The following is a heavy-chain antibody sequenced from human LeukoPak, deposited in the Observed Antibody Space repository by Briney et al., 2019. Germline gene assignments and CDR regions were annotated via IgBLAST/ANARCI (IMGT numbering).Heavy chain of an antibody. D-gene: IGHD3-22*01. Sequence: SETLSLTCTVSGGSISSGDYYWSWIRQPPGKGLEWIGYIYYSGSTYYNPSLKSRVTISVDTSKNQFSLKLSSVTAADTAVYYCARVELRPYYDSSGYIDYWGQGTLVTVSS. CDR1: GGSISSGDYY. CDR3: ARVELRPYYDSSGYIDY. J-gene: IGHJ4*02. CDR2: IYYSGST. V-gene: IGHV4-30-4*08.